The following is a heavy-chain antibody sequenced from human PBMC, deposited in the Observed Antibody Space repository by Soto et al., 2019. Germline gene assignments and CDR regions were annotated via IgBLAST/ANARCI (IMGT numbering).Heavy chain of an antibody. J-gene: IGHJ4*02. CDR3: ARAVAVPADFDY. D-gene: IGHD6-19*01. CDR1: GYTFTIYG. CDR2: INAGNGNT. Sequence: QVQLVQSGAEEKKPGASVKVSCKASGYTFTIYGMHWVRQAPGQRLEWMGWINAGNGNTKYSQKFQGRVTITRDTSASTAYMELSSLRSEDTAVYYCARAVAVPADFDYWGQGTLVTVSS. V-gene: IGHV1-3*05.